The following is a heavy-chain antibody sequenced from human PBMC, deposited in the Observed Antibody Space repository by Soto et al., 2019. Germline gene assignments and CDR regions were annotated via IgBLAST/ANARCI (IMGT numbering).Heavy chain of an antibody. Sequence: ASVKVSCKASGGTFSSYASSWVRQAPGQGLEWTGGIIPIFGTANYAQKFQGRVTITADESTSTAYMELSSLRSEDTAVYYCAGQGRDGYNSVDYWGQGTLVTVSS. CDR1: GGTFSSYA. V-gene: IGHV1-69*13. CDR3: AGQGRDGYNSVDY. CDR2: IIPIFGTA. D-gene: IGHD5-12*01. J-gene: IGHJ4*02.